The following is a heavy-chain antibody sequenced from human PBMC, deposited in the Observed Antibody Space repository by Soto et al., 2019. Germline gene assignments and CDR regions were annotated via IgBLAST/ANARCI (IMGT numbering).Heavy chain of an antibody. CDR1: GYTFTSYG. J-gene: IGHJ1*01. V-gene: IGHV1-18*04. Sequence: QVQLVQSGAEVKKPGASVKVSCKASGYTFTSYGISWVRQAPGQGLEWMGWISVYNGNTNHAQKFQDRVTMTTDTSTSTAYMELRSLRSDDTAVYYCARRDYYDGTGYFRHWGQGTLVTVSS. CDR2: ISVYNGNT. D-gene: IGHD3-22*01. CDR3: ARRDYYDGTGYFRH.